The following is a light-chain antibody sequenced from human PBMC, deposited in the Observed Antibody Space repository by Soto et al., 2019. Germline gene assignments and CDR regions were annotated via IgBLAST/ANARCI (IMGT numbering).Light chain of an antibody. CDR1: QSLLHSNGYTY. Sequence: DIVMTQSPLSLPVTPGEPASISCRSSQSLLHSNGYTYLDWYLQKPGQSPQLLIYLGSNRASGVPDRFSGIGACTDFTLKISRVEAEDVGGYYGMQALQTPPITFGQGKRLEI. J-gene: IGKJ5*01. V-gene: IGKV2-28*01. CDR2: LGS. CDR3: MQALQTPPIT.